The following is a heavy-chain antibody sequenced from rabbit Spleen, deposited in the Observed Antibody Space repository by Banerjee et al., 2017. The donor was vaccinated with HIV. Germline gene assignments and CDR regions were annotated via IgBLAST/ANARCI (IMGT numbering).Heavy chain of an antibody. J-gene: IGHJ6*01. V-gene: IGHV1S45*01. CDR1: GIDFTKYY. Sequence: QEQLTETGGGLVQPGGSLTLSCKASGIDFTKYYITWVRQAPGKGLEWIACINIVTGKSVYASWAKGRFTCSKTSSTTVTLQMTSLTAADTATYFCARDTGSSFSSYGMDLWGQGTLVTVS. CDR3: ARDTGSSFSSYGMDL. CDR2: INIVTGKS. D-gene: IGHD8-1*01.